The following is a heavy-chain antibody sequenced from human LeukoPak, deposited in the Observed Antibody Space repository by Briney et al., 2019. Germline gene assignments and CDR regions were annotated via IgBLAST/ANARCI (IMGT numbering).Heavy chain of an antibody. CDR1: GFTFSNYG. CDR3: ARDLGHTSGLDY. V-gene: IGHV3-33*08. Sequence: GGSLRLSCAASGFTFSNYGMHWVRQAPGKGLEWVAVIWYDGSNKYYADSVKGRFTISRDNSKNTLYLQMNSLRAEDTAVYYCARDLGHTSGLDYWGQGTLVTVSS. CDR2: IWYDGSNK. D-gene: IGHD3-10*01. J-gene: IGHJ4*02.